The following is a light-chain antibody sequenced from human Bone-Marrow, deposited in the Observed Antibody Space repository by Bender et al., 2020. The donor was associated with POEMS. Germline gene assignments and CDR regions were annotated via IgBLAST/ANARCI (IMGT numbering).Light chain of an antibody. J-gene: IGLJ1*01. CDR3: CSYRSSSTLGYV. Sequence: QSALTQPPSASGSPGRSLTISCTGTSSDVGGYDWVSWYQQHPGKAPKLIIYEVNNRPSGVPDRFSASKSANTASLTVFGLQTEDEAAYYCCSYRSSSTLGYVFGTGTKVTVL. CDR1: SSDVGGYDW. CDR2: EVN. V-gene: IGLV2-8*01.